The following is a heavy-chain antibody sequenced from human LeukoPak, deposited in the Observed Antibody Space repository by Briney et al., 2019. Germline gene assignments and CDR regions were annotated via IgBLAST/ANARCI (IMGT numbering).Heavy chain of an antibody. CDR2: ISAYNGNT. CDR3: ARENYYDSSGYPQADY. Sequence: ASVKVSGKASGYTFTSYGISWVRQAPGQGLEWMGWISAYNGNTNYAQKLQGRVTMATDTSTSTAYMELRSLRSDDTAVYYCARENYYDSSGYPQADYWAREPWSPSPQ. V-gene: IGHV1-18*01. CDR1: GYTFTSYG. D-gene: IGHD3-22*01. J-gene: IGHJ4*02.